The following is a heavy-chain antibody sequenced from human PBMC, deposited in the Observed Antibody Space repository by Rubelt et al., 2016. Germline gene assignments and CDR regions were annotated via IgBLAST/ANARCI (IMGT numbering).Heavy chain of an antibody. Sequence: QVQLQQWGAGLLKPSETLSLTCAVYGGSFSGYYWSWIRQPPGKGLEWIGEINHSGRTNYNPSLKSRVTISVDTAKNQFSLKLSSVTAADTAAYYCARCPGAAGGEDYWGQGTLVTVSS. CDR3: ARCPGAAGGEDY. J-gene: IGHJ4*02. V-gene: IGHV4-34*01. CDR1: GGSFSGYY. CDR2: INHSGRT. D-gene: IGHD6-13*01.